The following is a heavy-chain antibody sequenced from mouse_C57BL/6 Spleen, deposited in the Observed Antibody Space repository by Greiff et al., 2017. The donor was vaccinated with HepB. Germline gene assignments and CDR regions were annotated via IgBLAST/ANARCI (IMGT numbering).Heavy chain of an antibody. V-gene: IGHV5-6*02. CDR2: ISSGGSYT. Sequence: DVMLVESGGDLVKPGGSLKLSCAASGFTFSSYGMSWVRQTPDKRLEWVATISSGGSYTYYPDSVKGRFTISRDNAKNTLYLQMSSLKSEDTAMYYCARRGNYEGFDYWGQGTTLTVSS. CDR1: GFTFSSYG. D-gene: IGHD2-1*01. J-gene: IGHJ2*01. CDR3: ARRGNYEGFDY.